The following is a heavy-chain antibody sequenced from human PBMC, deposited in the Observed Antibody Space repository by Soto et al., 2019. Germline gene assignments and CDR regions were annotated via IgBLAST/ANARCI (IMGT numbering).Heavy chain of an antibody. D-gene: IGHD6-13*01. V-gene: IGHV4-31*03. Sequence: PSETLSLTCTVSGGSISSGGYYWSWIRQHPGKGLEWIGYIYYSGSTYYNPSLKSRVTISVDTFKNQFSLKLSSVTAADTAVYYCARDQRSWYNWFDPWGQGTLVTVS. CDR2: IYYSGST. CDR3: ARDQRSWYNWFDP. CDR1: GGSISSGGYY. J-gene: IGHJ5*02.